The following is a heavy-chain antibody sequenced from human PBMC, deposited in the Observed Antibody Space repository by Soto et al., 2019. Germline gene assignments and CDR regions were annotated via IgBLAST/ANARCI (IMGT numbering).Heavy chain of an antibody. Sequence: QVQLVESGGGVVQRGRSLRLSCAASGFTFSSYAMHWVRQAPGKGLEWVAVISYDGSDKYYADSVKGRFTISRDNSKNTLNMQMNSLRADDTAVYYCAKALGELSPESYDYWGKETLITVSS. CDR2: ISYDGSDK. J-gene: IGHJ4*02. V-gene: IGHV3-30*18. CDR1: GFTFSSYA. CDR3: AKALGELSPESYDY. D-gene: IGHD3-16*02.